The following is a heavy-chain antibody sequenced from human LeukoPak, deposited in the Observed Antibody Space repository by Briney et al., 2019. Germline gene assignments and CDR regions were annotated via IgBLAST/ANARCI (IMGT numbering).Heavy chain of an antibody. Sequence: GGSLSPSCAPSGLMPDDYGISWVRPAPPEGLEWVSGINWIVGRTGYADSVKGRFTISRDNAKNSLSLQMNSLRGEDTALYYCARDYDYGDYPGYCGQGTLVTVSP. CDR1: GLMPDDYG. D-gene: IGHD4-17*01. CDR3: ARDYDYGDYPGY. J-gene: IGHJ4*02. CDR2: INWIVGRT. V-gene: IGHV3-20*04.